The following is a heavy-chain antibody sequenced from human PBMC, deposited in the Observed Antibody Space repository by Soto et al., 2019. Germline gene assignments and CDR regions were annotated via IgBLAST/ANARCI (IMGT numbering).Heavy chain of an antibody. CDR3: ACLIAAAGMPQDV. Sequence: GGSLRLSCAASGFTFIGYAMHWVRQAPGKGLEWVAVISYDGSNKYYADSVKGRFTISRDNSKNTLYLQMNSLRAEDTAVYYCACLIAAAGMPQDVWGQGTTLTVSS. CDR1: GFTFIGYA. V-gene: IGHV3-30-3*01. J-gene: IGHJ6*02. CDR2: ISYDGSNK. D-gene: IGHD6-13*01.